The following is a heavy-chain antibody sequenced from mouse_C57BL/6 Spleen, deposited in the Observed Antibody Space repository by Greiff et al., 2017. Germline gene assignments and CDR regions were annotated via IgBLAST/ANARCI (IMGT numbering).Heavy chain of an antibody. CDR3: ARGYDDHDGAWFAY. D-gene: IGHD2-4*01. Sequence: EVKLMESGAELVRPGSSVKMSCKTSGYTFTSYGINWVKQRPGQGLEWIGYIYIGNGYTEYNEKFKGKATLTSDTSSSTAYMQLSSLTSEDSAIYFCARGYDDHDGAWFAYWGQGTLVTVSA. CDR1: GYTFTSYG. V-gene: IGHV1-58*01. J-gene: IGHJ3*01. CDR2: IYIGNGYT.